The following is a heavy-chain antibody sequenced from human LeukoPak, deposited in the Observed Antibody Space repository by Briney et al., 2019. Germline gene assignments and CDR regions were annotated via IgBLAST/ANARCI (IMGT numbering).Heavy chain of an antibody. D-gene: IGHD6-13*01. CDR1: GLTFSGYW. Sequence: PGGSLRLSCAASGLTFSGYWVHWVRQAPGKGLEWVSGISGSGSSTYYADSVKGRFTISRDKSKNTLYLQMDSLRAEDTAVYYCAEVPIAAAETTYLDYWGQGTLVTVSS. CDR3: AEVPIAAAETTYLDY. J-gene: IGHJ4*02. V-gene: IGHV3-23*01. CDR2: ISGSGSST.